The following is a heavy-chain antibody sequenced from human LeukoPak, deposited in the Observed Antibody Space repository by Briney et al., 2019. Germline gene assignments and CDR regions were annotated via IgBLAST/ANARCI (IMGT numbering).Heavy chain of an antibody. CDR3: AKVVVPGDYYYGMDV. J-gene: IGHJ6*02. CDR2: NSWDCGSI. Sequence: GWSLRLCWAAAGFTFDDYAMHWGRQAPGKRLGRGSGNSWDCGSIDCADFVKGGFTFSRDNAKNSLYLQMNSLRAEDTALYYCAKVVVPGDYYYGMDVWGQGTTVTVSS. V-gene: IGHV3-9*01. CDR1: GFTFDDYA. D-gene: IGHD2-2*01.